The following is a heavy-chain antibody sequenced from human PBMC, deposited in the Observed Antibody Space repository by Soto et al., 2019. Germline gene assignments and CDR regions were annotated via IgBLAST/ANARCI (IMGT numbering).Heavy chain of an antibody. D-gene: IGHD6-13*01. V-gene: IGHV3-30*18. CDR3: AKGTLGYSSSPDY. J-gene: IGHJ4*02. CDR2: ISYDGSNK. CDR1: GFTFSSYG. Sequence: GGSLRLSCAASGFTFSSYGMHWVRQAPGKGLEWVAVISYDGSNKYYADSVKGRFTISRDNSKNTLYLQMNSLRAEDTAVYYCAKGTLGYSSSPDYWGQGTLVTVYS.